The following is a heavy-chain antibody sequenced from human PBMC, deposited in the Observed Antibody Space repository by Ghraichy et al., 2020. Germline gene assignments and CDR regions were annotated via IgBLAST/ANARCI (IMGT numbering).Heavy chain of an antibody. Sequence: GGSLRLSCAASGFTFSSYWMHWVRQVPGKGLVWVSRIDNDGTTTAYADSVKGRFTISRDNAKNMLYLQMKSLRAEDTAVYYCARHLSTVTLNWFDPWGQGTLVIVSS. CDR2: IDNDGTTT. V-gene: IGHV3-74*01. CDR1: GFTFSSYW. J-gene: IGHJ5*02. CDR3: ARHLSTVTLNWFDP. D-gene: IGHD4-17*01.